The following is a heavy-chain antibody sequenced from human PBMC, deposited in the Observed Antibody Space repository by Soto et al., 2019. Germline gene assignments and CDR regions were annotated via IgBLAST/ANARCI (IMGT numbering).Heavy chain of an antibody. Sequence: QVQLVQSGAEVKKPGASVKVSCKSSGYTFTSYGISWVRQAPGQGLEWMGWISGYNGNTNYAQKPQGRVTTTTATPKSTAYLELRSLRSDDTAVYYCAMDEGYKWTDGSWFDPWGQGTLVTVSS. D-gene: IGHD1-1*01. J-gene: IGHJ5*02. V-gene: IGHV1-18*01. CDR1: GYTFTSYG. CDR3: AMDEGYKWTDGSWFDP. CDR2: ISGYNGNT.